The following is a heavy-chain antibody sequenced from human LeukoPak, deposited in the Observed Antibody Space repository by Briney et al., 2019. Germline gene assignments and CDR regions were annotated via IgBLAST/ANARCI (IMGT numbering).Heavy chain of an antibody. CDR3: ARGGRARIAIHDY. CDR1: GGSISSYY. Sequence: TSETLSLTCTVSGGSISSYYWSWIRQPPGKGLEWIGYIYYSGSTNYNPSLKSRVTISVDTSKNQFSLKLSSVTAADTAVYYCARGGRARIAIHDYWGQGTLVTVSS. V-gene: IGHV4-59*01. J-gene: IGHJ4*02. CDR2: IYYSGST. D-gene: IGHD2-21*01.